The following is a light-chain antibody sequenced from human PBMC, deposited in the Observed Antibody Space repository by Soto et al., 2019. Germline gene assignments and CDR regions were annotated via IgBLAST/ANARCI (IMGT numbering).Light chain of an antibody. Sequence: TQSPATLSVTPEERATVSCRAGQSVRSNLAWYQQKPGQAPRLVIYAASTRATGIPDRFSGSVSGTDFTLSISRLEPEDFAVYYCQQYGGSTRTSGQATKVDI. V-gene: IGKV3-20*01. J-gene: IGKJ1*01. CDR3: QQYGGSTRT. CDR2: AAS. CDR1: QSVRSN.